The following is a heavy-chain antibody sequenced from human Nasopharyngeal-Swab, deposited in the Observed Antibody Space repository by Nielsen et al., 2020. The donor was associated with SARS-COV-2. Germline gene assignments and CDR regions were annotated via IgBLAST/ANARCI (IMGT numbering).Heavy chain of an antibody. CDR3: ARDAYYDFWDDYSYGLDV. D-gene: IGHD3-3*01. V-gene: IGHV4-38-2*02. J-gene: IGHJ6*02. CDR1: GYSISSNYY. Sequence: SETLSLTCSVSGYSISSNYYWGWIRQPPGKGLEWIGNIYHSGSTNYNPSLKSRVTISVDTSKNQFSLKLNSVTAADTAVYYCARDAYYDFWDDYSYGLDVWGHGATVTVSS. CDR2: IYHSGST.